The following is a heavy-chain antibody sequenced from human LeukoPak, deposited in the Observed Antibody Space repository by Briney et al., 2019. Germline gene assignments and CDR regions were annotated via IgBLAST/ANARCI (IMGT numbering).Heavy chain of an antibody. CDR2: FDPEDGET. V-gene: IGHV1-24*01. Sequence: ASVKVSCKVSGYTLTELSMHWVRQAPGKGLEWMGGFDPEDGETIYAQKFQGRVTMTEDTSTDTAYMELSSLRSEDTAVYYCATDLTGSTWFDPWGQGTLVTVSS. CDR1: GYTLTELS. D-gene: IGHD7-27*01. J-gene: IGHJ5*02. CDR3: ATDLTGSTWFDP.